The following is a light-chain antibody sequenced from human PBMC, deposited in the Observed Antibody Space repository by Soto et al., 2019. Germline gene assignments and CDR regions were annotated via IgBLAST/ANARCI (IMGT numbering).Light chain of an antibody. CDR3: CSYAGSNTYV. CDR1: SSDVGNYNL. J-gene: IGLJ1*01. CDR2: EGN. Sequence: QSVLTQPASVSGSPGQSITVFCTGTSSDVGNYNLVSWYQHHPGEAPQLIVYEGNKWPSGVSNRFSGFKSGNTASLTISGLQAEDEADYYCCSYAGSNTYVFGTGTKVTVL. V-gene: IGLV2-23*01.